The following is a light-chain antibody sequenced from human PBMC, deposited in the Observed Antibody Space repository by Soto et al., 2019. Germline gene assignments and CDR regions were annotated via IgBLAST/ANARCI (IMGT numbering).Light chain of an antibody. J-gene: IGKJ1*01. CDR2: GAS. CDR1: QSVSSN. Sequence: EIVMTQSPATLSVSPGERATLSCRASQSVSSNLAWYQQKPGQAPRLLIYGASTRATDIPDRFSGSGSGTEFTLTISSLQSEDFVVYYCQQDNNWPPTFGQGTKVEIK. V-gene: IGKV3-15*01. CDR3: QQDNNWPPT.